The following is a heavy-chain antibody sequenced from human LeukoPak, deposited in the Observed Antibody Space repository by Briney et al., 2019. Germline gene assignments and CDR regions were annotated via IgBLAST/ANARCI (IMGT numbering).Heavy chain of an antibody. CDR3: ARLSDAFDI. V-gene: IGHV4-59*08. CDR1: GGSISSYY. Sequence: PSETLSLTCTVSGGSISSYYWSWIRQPPGKGLEWIGYIYDSGSTNYNPSLKSRVTISVDTSKNQFALKLSSVTAADTAVYYRARLSDAFDIWGQGTMVTVSS. CDR2: IYDSGST. J-gene: IGHJ3*02.